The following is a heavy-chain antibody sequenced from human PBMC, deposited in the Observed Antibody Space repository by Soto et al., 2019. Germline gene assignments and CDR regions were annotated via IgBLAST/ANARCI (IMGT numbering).Heavy chain of an antibody. CDR1: GYSFTSYW. D-gene: IGHD6-6*01. J-gene: IGHJ4*02. CDR2: IDPSDSYT. CDR3: ARLGSSSYML. Sequence: ASLKISCKGCGYSFTSYWISWVRQMPGKGLEWMGRIDPSDSYTNYSPSFQGHVTISADKSISTAYLQWSSLKASDTAMYYCARLGSSSYMLWGQGTLVPVSS. V-gene: IGHV5-10-1*01.